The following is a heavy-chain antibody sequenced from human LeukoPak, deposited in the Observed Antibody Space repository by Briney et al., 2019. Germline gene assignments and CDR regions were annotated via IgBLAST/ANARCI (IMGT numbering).Heavy chain of an antibody. J-gene: IGHJ4*02. Sequence: GGSLRLSCAASGFTFSSYAMSWVRQAPGKGLEWVSAISGSGGSTYYADSVKGRFTISRDNSKNTLYLQMNSLRAEDTAVYYCAKDLIARRVAGTYYFDYWGQGTMVTVSS. D-gene: IGHD6-19*01. CDR1: GFTFSSYA. CDR3: AKDLIARRVAGTYYFDY. CDR2: ISGSGGST. V-gene: IGHV3-23*01.